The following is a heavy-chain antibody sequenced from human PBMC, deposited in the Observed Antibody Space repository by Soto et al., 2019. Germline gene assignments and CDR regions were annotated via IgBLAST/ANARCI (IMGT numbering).Heavy chain of an antibody. V-gene: IGHV1-46*01. CDR3: ARDVYCTNGVCYTLLP. CDR1: GYTFTSYY. CDR2: INPSGGST. J-gene: IGHJ5*02. D-gene: IGHD2-8*01. Sequence: ASVKVSCKASGYTFTSYYMHWVRQAPGQGLEWMGIINPSGGSTSYAQKFQGRVTMTRDTSTSTVYMELSSLRSEDTAVYYCARDVYCTNGVCYTLLPWGQGTLVTVSS.